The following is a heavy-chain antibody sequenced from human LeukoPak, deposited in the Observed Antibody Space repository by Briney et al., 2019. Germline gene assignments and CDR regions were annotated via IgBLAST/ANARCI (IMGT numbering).Heavy chain of an antibody. D-gene: IGHD4-11*01. V-gene: IGHV5-51*01. CDR2: IYPGDSDT. Sequence: GESLKISCKGSGYGFTTNWIGWVRQTPGKGLEWMGIIYPGDSDTRYSPSFQGQVTISADKSISTAYLQWSSLKASDTAMYYCARRRAAYSNPGGMDVWGQGTTVTVSS. J-gene: IGHJ6*02. CDR1: GYGFTTNW. CDR3: ARRRAAYSNPGGMDV.